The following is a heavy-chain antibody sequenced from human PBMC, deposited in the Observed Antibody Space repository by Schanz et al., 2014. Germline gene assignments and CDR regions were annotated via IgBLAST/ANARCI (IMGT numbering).Heavy chain of an antibody. CDR3: AKEGVTAAGTLY. CDR1: GSTFSSYG. Sequence: VQLVESGGEFIQPGGSLRLSCAASGSTFSSYGMHWVRQAPGKGLEWVAFIRYDGSNKFYADSVRGRFTISRDNSKNTLYLQMNSLGAEDTAVYYCAKEGVTAAGTLYWGQGTLVTVSS. V-gene: IGHV3-30*02. CDR2: IRYDGSNK. J-gene: IGHJ4*02. D-gene: IGHD6-13*01.